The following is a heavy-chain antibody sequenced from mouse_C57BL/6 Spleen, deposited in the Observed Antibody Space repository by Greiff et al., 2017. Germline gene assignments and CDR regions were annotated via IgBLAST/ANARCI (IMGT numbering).Heavy chain of an antibody. D-gene: IGHD1-1*01. Sequence: DVKLQESGPELVKPGASVKMSCKASGYTFTDYNMHWVKQSHGKSLEWIGYINPNNGGTSYNQKFKGKATLTVNKSSSTAYMELRSLTSEDSAVYYCANYYGSGDWYFDVWGTGTTVTVSS. CDR2: INPNNGGT. V-gene: IGHV1-22*01. CDR3: ANYYGSGDWYFDV. J-gene: IGHJ1*03. CDR1: GYTFTDYN.